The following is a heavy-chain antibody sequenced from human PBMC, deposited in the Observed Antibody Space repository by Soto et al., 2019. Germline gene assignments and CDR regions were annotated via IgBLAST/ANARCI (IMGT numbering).Heavy chain of an antibody. D-gene: IGHD5-18*01. CDR2: INHSGST. CDR3: ARGCPWIQLWLSRTGPVDYFDY. V-gene: IGHV4-34*01. CDR1: GGSFSGYY. Sequence: QVQLQQWGAGLLKPSETLSLTCAVYGGSFSGYYWSWIRQPPGKGLEWIGEINHSGSTNYNPSLKSRVTISVDTSKNQFSLKLSSVTAAVTAVYYCARGCPWIQLWLSRTGPVDYFDYWGQGTLVTVSS. J-gene: IGHJ4*02.